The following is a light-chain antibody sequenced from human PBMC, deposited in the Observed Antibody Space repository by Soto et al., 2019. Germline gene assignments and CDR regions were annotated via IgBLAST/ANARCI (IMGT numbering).Light chain of an antibody. CDR3: QQYGSSPWT. CDR2: GAS. Sequence: EIVLTQSPGTLSLSPGERATLSCRASQSVFSSYLAWYQKKPGQAPRLLIYGASSRATGIPDRLSGSGSGTDFTLTISSLEPEDFALYYCQQYGSSPWTFGQGTKVEIK. CDR1: QSVFSSY. J-gene: IGKJ1*01. V-gene: IGKV3-20*01.